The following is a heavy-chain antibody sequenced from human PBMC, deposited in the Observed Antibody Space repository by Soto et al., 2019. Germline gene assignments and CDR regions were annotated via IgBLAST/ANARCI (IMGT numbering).Heavy chain of an antibody. D-gene: IGHD3-22*01. CDR2: ISSSSSTI. V-gene: IGHV3-48*01. CDR3: ASYYDSSGYLSATHNWFDP. J-gene: IGHJ5*02. Sequence: GGSLRLSCAASGFTCSTYSMNWVRQAPGKGLEWVSYISSSSSTIFYADPVKGRFYISRDNSKNTVSLHMNSLRAEDTAVYYCASYYDSSGYLSATHNWFDPWGQGTLVTVSS. CDR1: GFTCSTYS.